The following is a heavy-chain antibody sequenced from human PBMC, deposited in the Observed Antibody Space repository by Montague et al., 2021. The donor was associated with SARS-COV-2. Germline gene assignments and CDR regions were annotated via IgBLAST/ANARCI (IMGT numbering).Heavy chain of an antibody. V-gene: IGHV4-39*01. CDR2: IYYSGST. Sequence: SETLSLTCTVSGGSISSSNYYWGWIRQPPGKGLEWIGSIYYSGSTYYTPSLKSRVTISVDTSKYQFSLRLSSVTAADTAVYYCARHSGRDTIFGVVIIFDAFDIWGQGTMVTVSS. CDR3: ARHSGRDTIFGVVIIFDAFDI. J-gene: IGHJ3*02. CDR1: GGSISSSNYY. D-gene: IGHD3-3*01.